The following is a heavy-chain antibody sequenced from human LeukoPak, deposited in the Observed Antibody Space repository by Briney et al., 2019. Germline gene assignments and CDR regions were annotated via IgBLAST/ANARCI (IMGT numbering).Heavy chain of an antibody. J-gene: IGHJ4*02. CDR1: EYTFTSYD. Sequence: ASVKVSCKTSEYTFTSYDINWVRQATGQGLEWLGWMNPNSGNTGYAQKFQGRVTMTRNTSISTAYMELSSLRSEDTAVYYCAKRGYSYGDFDYWGQGTLVTVSS. V-gene: IGHV1-8*01. D-gene: IGHD5-18*01. CDR3: AKRGYSYGDFDY. CDR2: MNPNSGNT.